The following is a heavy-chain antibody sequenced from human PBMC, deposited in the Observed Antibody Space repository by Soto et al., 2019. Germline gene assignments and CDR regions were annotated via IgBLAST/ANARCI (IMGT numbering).Heavy chain of an antibody. CDR2: MNHNSGNT. CDR1: GYTFTSYD. D-gene: IGHD3-22*01. CDR3: TRGGSDDSSGYRYYYGMDV. J-gene: IGHJ6*02. Sequence: QVQLVQSGAEVKKPGASVKVSCKASGYTFTSYDINWVRQATGQGLEWMGWMNHNSGNTGYAQKFQGRVTMTRHTXXRXAXMELSSLRYEDTAVNYCTRGGSDDSSGYRYYYGMDVWGHDTTVTDTS. V-gene: IGHV1-8*01.